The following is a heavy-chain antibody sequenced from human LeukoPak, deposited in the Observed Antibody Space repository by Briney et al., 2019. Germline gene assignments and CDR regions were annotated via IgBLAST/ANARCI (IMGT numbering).Heavy chain of an antibody. D-gene: IGHD6-19*01. CDR1: GFTVSSYE. V-gene: IGHV3-48*03. Sequence: PGGSLRLSCAASGFTVSSYEMNWVRQAPGKGLEWVSYISSSGSTIYYADSVKGRFTISRDNAKNSLYLQMNSVRAEDTAMYYCAGEVADNYYAYYMDVWGRGTTVTISS. CDR3: AGEVADNYYAYYMDV. J-gene: IGHJ6*03. CDR2: ISSSGSTI.